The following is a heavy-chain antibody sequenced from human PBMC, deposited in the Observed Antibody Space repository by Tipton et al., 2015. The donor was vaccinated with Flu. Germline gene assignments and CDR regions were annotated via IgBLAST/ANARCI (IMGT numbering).Heavy chain of an antibody. D-gene: IGHD3-22*01. V-gene: IGHV4-59*01. CDR2: IYYSGST. CDR3: AREHSSDLDGSI. J-gene: IGHJ3*02. Sequence: TLSLTCTVSGGSISSYYWSWIRQPPGKGLEWIGYIYYSGSTNYNPSLKSRVTISVDTSKNQFSLKLSSVTAADTAVYYCAREHSSDLDGSIWGQGTMVTVSS. CDR1: GGSISSYY.